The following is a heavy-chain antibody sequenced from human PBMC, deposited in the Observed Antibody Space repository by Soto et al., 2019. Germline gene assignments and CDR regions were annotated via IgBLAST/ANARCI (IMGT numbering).Heavy chain of an antibody. Sequence: SETLSLTCAVYGGSFSGYYWSWIRQPPGKGLEWIGEINHSGSTNYNPSLKSRVTISVDTSKNQFSLKLSSVTAADTAVYYCARGTNPESWGNDEDYYYYYMDVWGKGTTVTVSS. CDR3: ARGTNPESWGNDEDYYYYYMDV. J-gene: IGHJ6*03. CDR1: GGSFSGYY. D-gene: IGHD1-1*01. CDR2: INHSGST. V-gene: IGHV4-34*01.